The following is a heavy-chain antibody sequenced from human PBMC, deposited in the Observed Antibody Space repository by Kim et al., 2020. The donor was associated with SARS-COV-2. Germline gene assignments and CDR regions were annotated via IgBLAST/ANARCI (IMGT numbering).Heavy chain of an antibody. V-gene: IGHV4-34*01. J-gene: IGHJ4*02. Sequence: PTLKSRVTISVDTSKNQFSLKLSTVTAADTAVYYCARGSTGYYGSGSYGYWGQGTLVTVSS. CDR3: ARGSTGYYGSGSYGY. D-gene: IGHD3-10*01.